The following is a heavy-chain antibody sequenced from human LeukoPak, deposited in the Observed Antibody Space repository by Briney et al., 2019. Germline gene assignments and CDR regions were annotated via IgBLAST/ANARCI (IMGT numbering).Heavy chain of an antibody. V-gene: IGHV1-46*01. CDR1: GYTFTRNY. CDR3: ARMDMDTAMVTNYLDH. J-gene: IGHJ4*02. CDR2: IHPSGSSA. D-gene: IGHD5-18*01. Sequence: ASVKISCKAPGYTFTRNYMHWVRQAPGQGLEWMGVIHPSGSSANYAQKFQGRVTMTKDTSTSTVYIELSSLRSEDTAVYYCARMDMDTAMVTNYLDHWGQGTLVTVSS.